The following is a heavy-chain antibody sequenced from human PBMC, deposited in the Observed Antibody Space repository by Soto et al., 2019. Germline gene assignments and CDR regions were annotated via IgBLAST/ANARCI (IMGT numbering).Heavy chain of an antibody. CDR1: GFTFSTYA. D-gene: IGHD2-2*01. J-gene: IGHJ4*02. CDR3: AKDITRGGLVVPAALDS. V-gene: IGHV3-23*01. Sequence: EVQVLESGGDFVQPGGSLRLSCAASGFTFSTYAMNWVRQAPGKGLEWVSGISDTGGTTYYADSVKGRFTISRDNSKNTIYLQMNSLRAGDTAVYYCAKDITRGGLVVPAALDSWGQGTLVTVSS. CDR2: ISDTGGTT.